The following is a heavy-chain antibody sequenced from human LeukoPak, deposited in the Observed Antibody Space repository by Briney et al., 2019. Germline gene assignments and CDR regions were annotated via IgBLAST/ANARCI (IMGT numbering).Heavy chain of an antibody. Sequence: SETLSLTCAVYGGSFSGYYWSWIRQPPGKGLEWIGEINHSGSTNYNPSLKSRVTISVDTSKNQFSLKLSSVTAADTAVYYCARGVVSTSRIYPFGYWGQGTLVTVSS. CDR3: ARGVVSTSRIYPFGY. CDR2: INHSGST. J-gene: IGHJ4*02. CDR1: GGSFSGYY. V-gene: IGHV4-34*01. D-gene: IGHD2-2*01.